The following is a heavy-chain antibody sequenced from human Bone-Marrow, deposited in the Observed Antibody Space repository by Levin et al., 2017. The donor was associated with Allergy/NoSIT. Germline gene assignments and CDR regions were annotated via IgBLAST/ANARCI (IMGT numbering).Heavy chain of an antibody. Sequence: SETLSLTCAVYGGSFSGYYWSWIRQPPGKGLEWIGEINHSGSTNYNPSLKSRVTISVDTSKNQFSLKLSSVTAADTAVYYCAGVRSSSVTPSYYYYGMDVWGQGTTVTVSS. CDR3: AGVRSSSVTPSYYYYGMDV. J-gene: IGHJ6*02. CDR1: GGSFSGYY. CDR2: INHSGST. V-gene: IGHV4-34*01. D-gene: IGHD6-13*01.